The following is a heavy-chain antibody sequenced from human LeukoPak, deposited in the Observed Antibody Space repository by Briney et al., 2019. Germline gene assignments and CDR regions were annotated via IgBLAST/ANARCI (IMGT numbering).Heavy chain of an antibody. J-gene: IGHJ4*02. V-gene: IGHV3-74*01. Sequence: GGSLRLSCAASGFTFDDYGMSWVRQAPGKGLVWISRINSDGSSTSYADSVKGRFTISRDNAKNTLYLQMNSLRAEDTAVYYCARGPTTLFDYWGQGTLVTVSS. CDR1: GFTFDDYG. D-gene: IGHD4-11*01. CDR3: ARGPTTLFDY. CDR2: INSDGSST.